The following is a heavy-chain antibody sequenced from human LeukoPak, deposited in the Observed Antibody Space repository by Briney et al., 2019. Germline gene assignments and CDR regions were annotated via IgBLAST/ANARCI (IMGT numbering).Heavy chain of an antibody. D-gene: IGHD2-2*01. CDR3: ARESRRSYCNEY. CDR2: IHYSGTT. Sequence: SETLPLTCTVSGGSISSYYWTWIRQPPGKGLEWIGYIHYSGTTNYNPSLKSRVTISIDTSKNQFSLKLSSVTAADTAEYFCARESRRSYCNEYWGQGTLVTVSS. J-gene: IGHJ4*02. V-gene: IGHV4-59*12. CDR1: GGSISSYY.